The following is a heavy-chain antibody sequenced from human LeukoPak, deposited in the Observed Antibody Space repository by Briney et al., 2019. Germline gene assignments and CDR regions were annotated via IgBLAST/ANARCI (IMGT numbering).Heavy chain of an antibody. Sequence: ASVKVSCKASGYTFTGYYMHWVRQAPGQGLEWMGWINPNSGGTNYAQKLQGRVTMTTDTSTSTAYMELRSLRSDDTAVYYCARDALGGLRGVFDYWGQGTLVTVSS. CDR1: GYTFTGYY. J-gene: IGHJ4*02. CDR3: ARDALGGLRGVFDY. D-gene: IGHD3-16*01. CDR2: INPNSGGT. V-gene: IGHV1-2*02.